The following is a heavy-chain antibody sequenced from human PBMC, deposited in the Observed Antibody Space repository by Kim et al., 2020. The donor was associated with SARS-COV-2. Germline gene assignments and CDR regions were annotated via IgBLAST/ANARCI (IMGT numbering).Heavy chain of an antibody. CDR1: GYTFTSYG. Sequence: ASVKVSCKASGYTFTSYGISWVRQAPGQGLEWMGWISAYNGNTNYAQKLQGRVTMTTDTSTSTAYMELRSLRSDDTAVYYCARPSSYCGGDCYLDYWGQGTLVTVSS. D-gene: IGHD2-21*02. J-gene: IGHJ4*02. V-gene: IGHV1-18*01. CDR3: ARPSSYCGGDCYLDY. CDR2: ISAYNGNT.